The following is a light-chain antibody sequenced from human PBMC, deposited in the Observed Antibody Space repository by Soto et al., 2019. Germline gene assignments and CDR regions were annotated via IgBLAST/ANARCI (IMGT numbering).Light chain of an antibody. CDR3: QQYNNTPIT. CDR2: GVS. J-gene: IGKJ5*01. Sequence: EILLTQSPGTLSFAPGGRARLSCSASQSVSSSYLAWYQQIPGQAPRLLIYGVSSRAAGIPDRFSGSGSGTDFTLTINRLEPEDFAVYYCQQYNNTPITFGQGTRLEIK. V-gene: IGKV3-20*01. CDR1: QSVSSSY.